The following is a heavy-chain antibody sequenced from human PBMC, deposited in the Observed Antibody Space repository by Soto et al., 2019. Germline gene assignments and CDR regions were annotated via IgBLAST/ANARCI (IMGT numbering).Heavy chain of an antibody. D-gene: IGHD3-16*01. CDR3: ARTSSWRRGPFAF. J-gene: IGHJ4*02. CDR1: GFSFNIYS. V-gene: IGHV3-48*02. CDR2: ISGSSRTV. Sequence: EVELVESGGGFIQPGGSLRLSCAASGFSFNIYSMNWVRQAPGKGLEWVSYISGSSRTVFYADSVRGRFTISRDNANNSLYLEMNSLRDEDTALYYCARTSSWRRGPFAFWGQGTLVTVSS.